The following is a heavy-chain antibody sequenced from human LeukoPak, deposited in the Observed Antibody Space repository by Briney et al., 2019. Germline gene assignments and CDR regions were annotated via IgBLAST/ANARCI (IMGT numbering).Heavy chain of an antibody. CDR3: ARVAAAGMI. V-gene: IGHV4-34*01. D-gene: IGHD6-13*01. CDR2: INHSGST. Sequence: SETLSLTCTGSGGSISSYSWNWIRQPPGKGLEWIGEINHSGSTNYNPSLKSRVTISVDTSKNQFSLKVSSVTAADTAVYYCARVAAAGMIWGQGTLVTVSS. J-gene: IGHJ4*02. CDR1: GGSISSYS.